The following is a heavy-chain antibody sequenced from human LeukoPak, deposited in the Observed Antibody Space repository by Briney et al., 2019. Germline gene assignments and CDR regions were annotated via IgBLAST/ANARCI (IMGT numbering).Heavy chain of an antibody. CDR3: ARVSGLIAVAGTGPYYYYGMDV. CDR2: INHSGST. D-gene: IGHD6-19*01. V-gene: IGHV4-34*01. CDR1: GGSFSGYY. Sequence: SETLSLTCAVYGGSFSGYYWSWIRQPPGKGLEWIGEINHSGSTNYNPSLKSRVTISVDTSKNQFSLKLSSVTAADTAVYYCARVSGLIAVAGTGPYYYYGMDVWGQGTTVTVSS. J-gene: IGHJ6*02.